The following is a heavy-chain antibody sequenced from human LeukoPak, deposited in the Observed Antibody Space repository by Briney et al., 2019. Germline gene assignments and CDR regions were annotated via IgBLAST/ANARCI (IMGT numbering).Heavy chain of an antibody. CDR1: VYTFTNYD. CDR3: ARSPNRYYDIWTGYYNIWFDP. CDR2: MNPDTGNT. J-gene: IGHJ5*02. V-gene: IGHV1-8*01. D-gene: IGHD3-9*01. Sequence: ASVKVSCKASVYTFTNYDINWVRQATGQGLEWLGWMNPDTGNTGSAQKFQGRVTMTRNTSISTAYMELSSLRSDDTAVYYCARSPNRYYDIWTGYYNIWFDPWGQGTLVTVSS.